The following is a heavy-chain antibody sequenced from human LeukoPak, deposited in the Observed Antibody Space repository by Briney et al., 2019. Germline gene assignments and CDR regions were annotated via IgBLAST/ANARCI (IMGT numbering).Heavy chain of an antibody. Sequence: GGSLRLSCAASGFTFDDYAMHWVRQVPGKGLEWVSGISWNSGTIGYADSVKGRFTISRDNAKNSLYLQMNSLRAEDTALYYCAKVGGSGRPLDYWGQGTLVTVSS. V-gene: IGHV3-9*01. CDR1: GFTFDDYA. D-gene: IGHD3-10*01. J-gene: IGHJ4*02. CDR3: AKVGGSGRPLDY. CDR2: ISWNSGTI.